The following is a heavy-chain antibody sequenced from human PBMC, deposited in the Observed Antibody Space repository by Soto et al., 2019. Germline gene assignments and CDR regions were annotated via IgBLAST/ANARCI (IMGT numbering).Heavy chain of an antibody. V-gene: IGHV4-59*01. J-gene: IGHJ4*02. CDR1: GGSISSYY. CDR3: ARGRGTNDYFFY. CDR2: IYYSGST. Sequence: SETLSLTCTVSGGSISSYYWSCIRQPPGKGLEWIGYIYYSGSTNYNPSLKSRVTISVDTSKNQFSLKLSSVTAADTAVYYCARGRGTNDYFFYWGQGTLVTVSS.